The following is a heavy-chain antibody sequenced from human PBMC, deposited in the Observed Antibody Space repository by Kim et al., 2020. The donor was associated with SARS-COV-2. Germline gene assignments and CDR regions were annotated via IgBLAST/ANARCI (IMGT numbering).Heavy chain of an antibody. Sequence: ASVKVSCKASGYTFTGYYMHWVRQAPGQGLEWMGRINPNSGGTNYAQKFQGRVTMTRDTSISTAYMELSRLRSDDTAVYYCARDLKVRSSSSPFHYWGQGTLVTVSS. CDR1: GYTFTGYY. J-gene: IGHJ4*02. D-gene: IGHD6-6*01. CDR2: INPNSGGT. CDR3: ARDLKVRSSSSPFHY. V-gene: IGHV1-2*06.